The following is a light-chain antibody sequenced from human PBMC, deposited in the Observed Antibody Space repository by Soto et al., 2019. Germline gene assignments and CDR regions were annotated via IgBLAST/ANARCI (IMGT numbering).Light chain of an antibody. CDR3: QQYNSYPLT. J-gene: IGKJ4*01. CDR1: QSISSW. CDR2: KAS. V-gene: IGKV1-5*03. Sequence: DIQMTDSPSTLSGSVGDGVTMTCRASQSISSWLAWYQQKPGKAPKLLIYKASTLKSGVPSRFSGSGSGTEFTLTISGLQPDDFATYYCQQYNSYPLTFGGGTKVDIK.